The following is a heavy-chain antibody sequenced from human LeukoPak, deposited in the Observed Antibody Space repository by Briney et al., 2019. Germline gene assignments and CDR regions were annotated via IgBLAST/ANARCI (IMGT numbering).Heavy chain of an antibody. J-gene: IGHJ4*02. V-gene: IGHV3-74*01. CDR2: INSDESRT. CDR3: TANFNY. CDR1: GFTFRSYW. Sequence: GGSLRLSCAASGFTFRSYWMHWVRQVPGKGLVWVSRINSDESRTNYADSVKGRFTISRDNAKNTLYLHMNSLRSEDTAVYYCTANFNYWGQGTLVTVSS.